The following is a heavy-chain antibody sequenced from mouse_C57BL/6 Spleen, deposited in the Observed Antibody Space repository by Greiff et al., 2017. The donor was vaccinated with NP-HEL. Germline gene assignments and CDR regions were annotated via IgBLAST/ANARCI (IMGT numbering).Heavy chain of an antibody. D-gene: IGHD2-5*01. CDR2: INYDGSST. CDR1: GFTFSDYY. Sequence: EVQLVESEGGLVQPGSSMKLSCTASGFTFSDYYMAWVRQVPEKGLEWVANINYDGSSTYYLDSLKSRFIISRDNAKNILYLQMSSLKSEDTATYYCATVGGPYYSNYGGAMDYWGQGTSVTVSS. V-gene: IGHV5-16*01. CDR3: ATVGGPYYSNYGGAMDY. J-gene: IGHJ4*01.